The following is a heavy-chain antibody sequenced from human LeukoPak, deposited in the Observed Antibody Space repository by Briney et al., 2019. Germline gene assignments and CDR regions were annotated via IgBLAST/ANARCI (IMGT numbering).Heavy chain of an antibody. J-gene: IGHJ4*02. CDR3: AFLTRDYYLNFFDF. Sequence: GGSLRLSCAASGFTFSSYGMSWVRQAPGKGLEWVSAISGSGGSTYYADSVKGRFTISRDNSKNTLYLQMNSLRAEDTAVYYCAFLTRDYYLNFFDFWGQGTLVTVSS. CDR1: GFTFSSYG. V-gene: IGHV3-23*01. CDR2: ISGSGGST. D-gene: IGHD3-9*01.